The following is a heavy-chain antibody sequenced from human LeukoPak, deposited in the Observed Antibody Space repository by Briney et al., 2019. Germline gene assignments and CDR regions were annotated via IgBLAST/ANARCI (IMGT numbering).Heavy chain of an antibody. J-gene: IGHJ4*02. CDR1: GYSISSGYY. D-gene: IGHD5-12*01. V-gene: IGHV4-38-2*02. CDR2: IYHSGST. Sequence: SETLSLTCTVSGYSISSGYYWGWIRQPPGKGLEWIGSIYHSGSTYYNPSLKSRVTISVDTSKNQFSLKLSSVTAADTAAYYCARGRYDNAIDYWGQGTLVTVSS. CDR3: ARGRYDNAIDY.